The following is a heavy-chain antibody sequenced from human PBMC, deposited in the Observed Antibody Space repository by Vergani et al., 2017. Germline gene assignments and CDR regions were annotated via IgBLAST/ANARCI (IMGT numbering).Heavy chain of an antibody. CDR1: GFSLSSGGVG. V-gene: IGHV2-5*02. D-gene: IGHD6-13*01. CDR2: IYWDDDK. Sequence: QITLKESGPTLVKPTQTLTLTCAFSGFSLSSGGVGVGWIRQPPGKALEWLAIIYWDDDKRYSPSLKSRLTITKDTSKNQVVLTMTNMDPVDTATYYCVHRRRGSSWDYFDYWGQGTLVTVSS. J-gene: IGHJ4*02. CDR3: VHRRRGSSWDYFDY.